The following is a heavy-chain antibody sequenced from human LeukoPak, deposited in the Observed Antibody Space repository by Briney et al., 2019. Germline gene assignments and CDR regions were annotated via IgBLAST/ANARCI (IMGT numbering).Heavy chain of an antibody. D-gene: IGHD3-22*01. Sequence: GASVNVSCKASGYTFTSYDINWVRQATGQGLEWMGWMNPNSGNTGYAQKFQDRVTMTRNTSISTAYMELSSLRSEDTAVYYCARGMGSGSYSAAYYFDYWGQGTLVTVSS. CDR1: GYTFTSYD. J-gene: IGHJ4*02. CDR3: ARGMGSGSYSAAYYFDY. CDR2: MNPNSGNT. V-gene: IGHV1-8*01.